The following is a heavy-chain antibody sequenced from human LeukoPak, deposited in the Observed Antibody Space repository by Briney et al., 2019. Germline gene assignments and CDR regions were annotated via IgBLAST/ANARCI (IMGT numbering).Heavy chain of an antibody. V-gene: IGHV1-2*06. CDR1: GYTFTGYY. D-gene: IGHD1-26*01. CDR2: INPNSGGT. J-gene: IGHJ4*02. CDR3: ASGDSGSYVYFDY. Sequence: ASVKVSCKASGYTFTGYYMHWVRQAPGQGLEWMGRINPNSGGTNYAQKFQGRVTMTRDTSISTAYMELSRRRSDDTAVYYCASGDSGSYVYFDYWGQGTLVTVSS.